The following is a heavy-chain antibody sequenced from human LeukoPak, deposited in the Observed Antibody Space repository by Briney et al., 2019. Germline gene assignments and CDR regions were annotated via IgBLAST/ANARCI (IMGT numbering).Heavy chain of an antibody. CDR2: SGST. D-gene: IGHD6-6*01. CDR1: GYSISSGYY. J-gene: IGHJ4*02. CDR3: AREWRQLVDY. V-gene: IGHV4-38-2*02. Sequence: SETLSLTCTVSGYSISSGYYWGWIRQPPGKGLEWIGSGSTYYNPSLKSRVTISVDTSKNQFSLKLSSVTAADTAVYYCAREWRQLVDYWGQGTLVTVSS.